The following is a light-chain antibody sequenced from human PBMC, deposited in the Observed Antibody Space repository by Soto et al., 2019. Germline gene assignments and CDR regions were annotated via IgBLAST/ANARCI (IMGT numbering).Light chain of an antibody. Sequence: QSVLTQPPSASGTPGQRVTISCSGSSSNIGANYVFWYQQLPGTAPKLLIYRTDQRPSGVPDRFAGSKSGTSASLAISGLRSEDEADYYCSSWDDSLSGYVVFGGGTQLTVL. J-gene: IGLJ2*01. CDR1: SSNIGANY. CDR2: RTD. V-gene: IGLV1-47*01. CDR3: SSWDDSLSGYVV.